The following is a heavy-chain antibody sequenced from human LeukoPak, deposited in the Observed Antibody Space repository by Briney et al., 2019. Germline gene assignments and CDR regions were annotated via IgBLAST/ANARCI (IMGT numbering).Heavy chain of an antibody. J-gene: IGHJ4*02. CDR2: ISSSSSTI. CDR3: VPGGDGYNFDY. D-gene: IGHD5-24*01. Sequence: GGSLRLSCAASGFTFSSYSMNWVRQAPGKGLEWVSYISSSSSTIYYADSVKGRFTISRDNSKNSLYLQMNSLRAEDTALYYCVPGGDGYNFDYWGQGTLVTVSS. V-gene: IGHV3-48*04. CDR1: GFTFSSYS.